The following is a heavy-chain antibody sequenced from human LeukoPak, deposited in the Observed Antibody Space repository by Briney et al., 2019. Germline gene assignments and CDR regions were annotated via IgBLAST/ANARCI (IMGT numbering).Heavy chain of an antibody. CDR1: GGSTSSYY. Sequence: PSETLSLTCTVSGGSTSSYYWSWIRQTPGKGLEWIGYIYYLGSTSYSPSLKSRITISVDTPKNQFSLRLTSVTAADTAVYYCARHVYPGRSPKPPPFEIWGQGTMVTVSS. V-gene: IGHV4-59*08. CDR2: IYYLGST. J-gene: IGHJ3*02. D-gene: IGHD5/OR15-5a*01. CDR3: ARHVYPGRSPKPPPFEI.